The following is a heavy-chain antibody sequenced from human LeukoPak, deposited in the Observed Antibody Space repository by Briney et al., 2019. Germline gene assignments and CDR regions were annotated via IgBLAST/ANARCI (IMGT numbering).Heavy chain of an antibody. Sequence: GESLKISCQGSEYSFATYWIAWLRQMPGKGLEWMGIIYPSDSDTRYSPSFQGQVTISADKSVKTAYLQWSSLKASDTAMYYCARPLQGIVGATGFDYWGQGTLVTVSS. V-gene: IGHV5-51*01. D-gene: IGHD1-26*01. CDR2: IYPSDSDT. CDR3: ARPLQGIVGATGFDY. J-gene: IGHJ4*02. CDR1: EYSFATYW.